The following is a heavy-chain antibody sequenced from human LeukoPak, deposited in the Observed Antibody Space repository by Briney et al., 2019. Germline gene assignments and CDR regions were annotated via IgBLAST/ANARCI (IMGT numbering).Heavy chain of an antibody. Sequence: PGRSLRLSCAASGFTFSSYGMHWVRQAPGKGLEWVAVISYDGSNKYYADSVKGRFTISRDNSKNTLYLQMNSLRAEDTAVYYCARGVMGSGSLRPNLDYWGQGTLVTVSS. CDR1: GFTFSSYG. CDR2: ISYDGSNK. J-gene: IGHJ4*02. V-gene: IGHV3-30*03. CDR3: ARGVMGSGSLRPNLDY. D-gene: IGHD1-26*01.